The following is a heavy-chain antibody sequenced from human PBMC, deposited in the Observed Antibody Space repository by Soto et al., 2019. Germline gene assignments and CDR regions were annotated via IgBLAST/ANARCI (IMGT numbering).Heavy chain of an antibody. V-gene: IGHV3-30*18. Sequence: QVQLVESGGGVVQPGRSLRLSCAASGFTFSSYGMHWVRQAPGKGLEWVAVISYDGSNKYYADSVKGRFTISRDNSKNTLYLQMNSLRAEDTAVYYCAKDSHDFWSGYYYYYYGMDVW. CDR1: GFTFSSYG. CDR2: ISYDGSNK. CDR3: AKDSHDFWSGYYYYYYGMDV. D-gene: IGHD3-3*01. J-gene: IGHJ6*01.